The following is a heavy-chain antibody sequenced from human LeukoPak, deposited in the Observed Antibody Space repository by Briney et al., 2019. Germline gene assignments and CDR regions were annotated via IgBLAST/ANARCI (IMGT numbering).Heavy chain of an antibody. CDR2: MNPTSGAT. J-gene: IGHJ5*02. CDR3: ARRGYSHGLWWFDP. D-gene: IGHD5-18*01. V-gene: IGHV1-8*01. Sequence: LEWIGWMNPTSGATGYAQKFQGRVTMTRDTSISTAYMELSSLTSEDTAVYYCARRGYSHGLWWFDPWGRGTLVTVSS.